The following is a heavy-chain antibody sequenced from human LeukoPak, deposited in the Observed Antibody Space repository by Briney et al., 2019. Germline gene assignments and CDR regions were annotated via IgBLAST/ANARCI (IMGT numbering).Heavy chain of an antibody. CDR2: IYYSGST. D-gene: IGHD5-18*01. J-gene: IGHJ4*02. CDR3: ARGHTAMVPFDY. Sequence: SETLSLTCTVSGGSLSNYYWSWIRQPPGKGLEWIGYIYYSGSTNYNPSLTSRVTLSVDTSKNQLSLKLSSVTAADTAVYYCARGHTAMVPFDYWGQGTLVTVSS. V-gene: IGHV4-59*01. CDR1: GGSLSNYY.